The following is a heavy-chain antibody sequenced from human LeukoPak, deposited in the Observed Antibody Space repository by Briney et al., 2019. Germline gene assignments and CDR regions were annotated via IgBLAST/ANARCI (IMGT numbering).Heavy chain of an antibody. J-gene: IGHJ4*02. V-gene: IGHV4-59*01. CDR2: IYYSGST. CDR3: GNTNYSPSLKSRVTISVDTSKNQFSLKLSSVTAADTAVYYCARIGACSSTSCPEAFDY. Sequence: SETLSLTCTVYGGSISSYYWSWIRQPPGKGLDWIGYIYYSGSTNSNPSLKSRVTISVDTSKNQFSLNMSSVTAQDTAAYYSGNTNYSPSLKSRVTISVDTSKNQFSLKLSSVTAADTAVYYCARIGACSSTSCPEAFDYWGQGTLVTVSS. D-gene: IGHD2-21*01. CDR1: GGSISSYY.